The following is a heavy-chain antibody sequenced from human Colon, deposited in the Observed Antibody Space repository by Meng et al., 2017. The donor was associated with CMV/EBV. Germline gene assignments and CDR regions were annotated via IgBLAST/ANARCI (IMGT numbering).Heavy chain of an antibody. J-gene: IGHJ4*02. CDR3: ASEDVVVPAVLDY. Sequence: ASVKVSCKASGYTFTSYDINWVRQATGQGLEWMGWMNPNSGNTGYAQKFQGRVTMTRNTSISTAYMELSSLRSEDTAVYYCASEDVVVPAVLDYWGQGTLVTVSS. CDR2: MNPNSGNT. V-gene: IGHV1-8*01. CDR1: GYTFTSYD. D-gene: IGHD2-2*01.